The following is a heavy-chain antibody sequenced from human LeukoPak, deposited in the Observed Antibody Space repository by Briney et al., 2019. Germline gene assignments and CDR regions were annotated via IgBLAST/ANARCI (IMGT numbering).Heavy chain of an antibody. D-gene: IGHD1-1*01. CDR2: ITHSGTT. CDR3: ARGNVATKLDP. CDR1: GGSFSNNY. Sequence: SETLSLTCAVYGGSFSNNYWNWIRQPPGTGLEWIGEITHSGTTKYNPSLKSRVTMSVDTSKNQFSLMLSSVTAADTAVYYCARGNVATKLDPWGQGTLVTVSS. V-gene: IGHV4-34*01. J-gene: IGHJ5*02.